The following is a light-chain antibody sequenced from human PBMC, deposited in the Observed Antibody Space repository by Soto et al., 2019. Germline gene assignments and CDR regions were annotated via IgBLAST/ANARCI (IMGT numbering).Light chain of an antibody. CDR3: QHYGSSPST. J-gene: IGKJ5*01. CDR2: GIS. Sequence: EILMTQSPGTLSLSPGDRANLSCTASQTISSTLAWYQQKPGQAPTLLSSGISSMATGIPDRFSGSGSGTDFTLTISTLQPEDVAIYYCQHYGSSPSTFGQGTRLEMK. V-gene: IGKV3-20*01. CDR1: QTISST.